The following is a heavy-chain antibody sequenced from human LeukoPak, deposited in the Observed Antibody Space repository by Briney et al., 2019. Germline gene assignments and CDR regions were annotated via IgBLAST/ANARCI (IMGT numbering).Heavy chain of an antibody. CDR3: AKDGGSGWYYFHY. CDR2: ISGDSGST. CDR1: GFTFHDYA. D-gene: IGHD6-19*01. V-gene: IGHV3-43*02. J-gene: IGHJ4*02. Sequence: GGSLRLSCAASGFTFHDYAMYWVRQAPGKGPEWVSLISGDSGSTDYADFVKGRFTISRDNSQNSVFLQMNSLTSEDTAVYFCAKDGGSGWYYFHYWGQGTLVTVSS.